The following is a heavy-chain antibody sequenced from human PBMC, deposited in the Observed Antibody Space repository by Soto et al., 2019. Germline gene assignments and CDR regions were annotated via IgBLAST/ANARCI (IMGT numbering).Heavy chain of an antibody. CDR3: AKPYVPDLPPGYYYMDV. V-gene: IGHV3-30*18. CDR2: ISYDGSNK. J-gene: IGHJ6*03. CDR1: GFTFSSYG. D-gene: IGHD3-16*01. Sequence: QVQLVESGGGVVQPGRSLRLSCAASGFTFSSYGMHWVRQAPGKGLEWVAVISYDGSNKYYADSVKGRFTISRDNSKNTLYLQMNSLRAEDTAVYYCAKPYVPDLPPGYYYMDVWGKGTTVTVSS.